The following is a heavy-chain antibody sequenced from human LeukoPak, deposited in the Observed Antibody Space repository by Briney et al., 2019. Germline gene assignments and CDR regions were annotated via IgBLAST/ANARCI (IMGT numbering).Heavy chain of an antibody. V-gene: IGHV3-23*01. CDR3: ASSGHSYGLIYHYGMDV. J-gene: IGHJ6*01. CDR1: GFTFSSYT. D-gene: IGHD5-18*01. Sequence: PWGSLSLSCAASGFTFSSYTMSWGRNAQLQGQELVSAISGSGVRIYYADSVQGRFTISRDNSKNTLYLQMNSLRAGDTAVYYCASSGHSYGLIYHYGMDVWGQGTAVTVSS. CDR2: ISGSGVRI.